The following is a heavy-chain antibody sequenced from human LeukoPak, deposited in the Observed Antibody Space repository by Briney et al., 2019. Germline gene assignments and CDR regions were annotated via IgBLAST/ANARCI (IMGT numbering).Heavy chain of an antibody. V-gene: IGHV4-39*01. CDR2: IYFSGST. CDR3: ARHTLVGARNAFDI. Sequence: SETLSFTCTVSGGSISGSTYYWGWLRQPPGKGLEWIGSIYFSGSTYYNPSHKRRVTISVDTSKNQFSLKLSSVTAADTAVYYCARHTLVGARNAFDIWGQGTMVTVSS. CDR1: GGSISGSTYY. J-gene: IGHJ3*02. D-gene: IGHD1-26*01.